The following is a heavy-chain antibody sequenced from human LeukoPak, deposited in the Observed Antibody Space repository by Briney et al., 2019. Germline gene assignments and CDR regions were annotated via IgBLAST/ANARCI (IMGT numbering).Heavy chain of an antibody. J-gene: IGHJ4*02. D-gene: IGHD3-22*01. Sequence: GGSLRLSCAASGFTFSSYAMHWVREAPGKGLEWVAVISYDGSNKYYADSVKGRFTSSRDNSKNTLYLQMNSLRAEDTAVYYCARPLQIYDSSGYSPYYWGQGTLVTVSS. CDR2: ISYDGSNK. CDR1: GFTFSSYA. V-gene: IGHV3-30*01. CDR3: ARPLQIYDSSGYSPYY.